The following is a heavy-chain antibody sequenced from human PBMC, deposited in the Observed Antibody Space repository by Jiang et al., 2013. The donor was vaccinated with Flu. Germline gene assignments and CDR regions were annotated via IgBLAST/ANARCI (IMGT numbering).Heavy chain of an antibody. V-gene: IGHV3-23*01. D-gene: IGHD1-1*01. CDR1: GFTFSSYA. CDR2: ISGSGGST. CDR3: AKEGQMERTFDY. Sequence: ASGFTFSSYAMSWVRQAPGKGLEWVSGISGSGGSTYYADSVKGRFTISRDNSKNTLYLQMNSLRAEDTAVYYCAKEGQMERTFDYWGQGTLVTVSS. J-gene: IGHJ4*02.